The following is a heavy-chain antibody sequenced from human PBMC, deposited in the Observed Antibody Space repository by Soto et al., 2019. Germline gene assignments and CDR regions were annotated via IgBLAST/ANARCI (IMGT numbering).Heavy chain of an antibody. D-gene: IGHD2-2*01. V-gene: IGHV1-18*01. CDR3: ARDLVVYCISTSCQGGWFDL. CDR1: GYTFSSYG. J-gene: IGHJ5*02. CDR2: ISTYNGNT. Sequence: QVQLVQSGAEVKKPGASVKVSCKASGYTFSSYGITWVRQAPGQGLEWMGWISTYNGNTNYAQKHQGRVTMTTDTSTSTAYMVLGSLRSDDTAVYYCARDLVVYCISTSCQGGWFDLWGQGTLVIVSS.